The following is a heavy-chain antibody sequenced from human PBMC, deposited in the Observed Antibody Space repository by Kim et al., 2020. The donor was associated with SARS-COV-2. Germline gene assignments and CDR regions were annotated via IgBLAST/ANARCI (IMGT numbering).Heavy chain of an antibody. D-gene: IGHD3-3*01. Sequence: SETLSLTCAVYGGSFSGYYWSWIRQPPGKGLEWIGEINHSGSTNYNPSLKSRVTISVDTSKNQFSLKLSSVTAADTAVYYCARGLGRVTIFGQTRVGSDVWGQGTTVTVSS. CDR3: ARGLGRVTIFGQTRVGSDV. CDR1: GGSFSGYY. CDR2: INHSGST. J-gene: IGHJ6*02. V-gene: IGHV4-34*01.